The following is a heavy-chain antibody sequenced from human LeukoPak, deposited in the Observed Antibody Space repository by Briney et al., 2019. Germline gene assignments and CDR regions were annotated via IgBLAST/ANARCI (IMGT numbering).Heavy chain of an antibody. CDR1: GFSFSNFA. V-gene: IGHV3-30*18. D-gene: IGHD3-10*01. CDR2: ISKDGNDR. J-gene: IGHJ4*02. CDR3: AKDAYYSSGTYADY. Sequence: AGGSLRLSCAASGFSFSNFATHWVRQAPGKGLEWMAVISKDGNDRYYADPVKGRFTISRDNSKNTLYLQMNSLKPEDTALYYCAKDAYYSSGTYADYWGQGTLVTVSS.